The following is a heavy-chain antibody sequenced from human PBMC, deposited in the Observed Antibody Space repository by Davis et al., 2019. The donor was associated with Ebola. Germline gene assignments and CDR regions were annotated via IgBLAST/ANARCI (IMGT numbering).Heavy chain of an antibody. J-gene: IGHJ3*02. CDR2: ISYDGSNK. Sequence: GESLKISCAASGFTFSNFGMHWVRQAPGKGLEWVALISYDGSNKNYVDSVKGRFTISRDNSKNTLYLLMSSLRAEDTAVYYCARAERVRGVHDAFDIWGQGTMVTVSS. D-gene: IGHD3-10*01. CDR1: GFTFSNFG. V-gene: IGHV3-30*03. CDR3: ARAERVRGVHDAFDI.